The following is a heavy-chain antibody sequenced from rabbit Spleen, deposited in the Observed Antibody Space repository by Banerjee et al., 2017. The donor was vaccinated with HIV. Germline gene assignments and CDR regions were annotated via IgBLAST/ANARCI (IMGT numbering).Heavy chain of an antibody. Sequence: QEQLEESGGGLVKPEGSLTLTCKASGFSFSYTAVMCWVRQAPGKGLEWIGCVYAVGGTTEYASWVDGRFTISSDNAQNTLDLQMNSLTAADTATYFCARARDTYDDVGDYARLDLWGPGTLVTVS. CDR3: ARARDTYDDVGDYARLDL. CDR1: GFSFSYTA. CDR2: VYAVGGTT. D-gene: IGHD2-1*01. J-gene: IGHJ3*01. V-gene: IGHV1S47*01.